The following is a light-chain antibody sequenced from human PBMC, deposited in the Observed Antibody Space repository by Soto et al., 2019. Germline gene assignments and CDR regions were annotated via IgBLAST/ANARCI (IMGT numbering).Light chain of an antibody. CDR1: QSVGN. V-gene: IGKV3-11*01. CDR3: QQSSSWPQS. CDR2: HVS. J-gene: IGKJ4*01. Sequence: EVVLTQSPATLSVSPGERVTLSCRASQSVGNLAWYQHKRGQPPRLLIYHVSTRATTIPSRFSGSGSETDFTLTISSLEPEDFAVYYCQQSSSWPQSFGGGTKVEIK.